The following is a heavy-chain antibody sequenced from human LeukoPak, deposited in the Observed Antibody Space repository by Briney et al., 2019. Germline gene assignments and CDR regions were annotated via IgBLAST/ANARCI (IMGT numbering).Heavy chain of an antibody. J-gene: IGHJ5*02. CDR3: ARDLYTSSWYFSP. V-gene: IGHV3-7*01. CDR2: IKQDGSEK. Sequence: GGSLRLSCAASGFMFSDYYMSWIRQAPGKGLEWVANIKQDGSEKYYVGSVKGRFTISRDNAKNSLYLQMNSLRADDTAVYYCARDLYTSSWYFSPWGQGTLVTVSS. D-gene: IGHD6-13*01. CDR1: GFMFSDYY.